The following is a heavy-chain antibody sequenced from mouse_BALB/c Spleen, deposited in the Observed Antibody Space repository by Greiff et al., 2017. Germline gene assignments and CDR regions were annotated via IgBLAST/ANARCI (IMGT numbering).Heavy chain of an antibody. J-gene: IGHJ2*01. CDR2: ISSGSSTI. V-gene: IGHV5-17*02. CDR1: GFTFSSFG. CDR3: ARKGDYYGNYCYFDY. D-gene: IGHD2-1*01. Sequence: EVQLVESGGGLVQPGGSRKLSCAASGFTFSSFGMHWVRKAPEKGLEWVAYISSGSSTIYYADTVKGRFTISRDNPKNTLFLQMTSLRSEDTAMYYCARKGDYYGNYCYFDYWGQGTTLTVSS.